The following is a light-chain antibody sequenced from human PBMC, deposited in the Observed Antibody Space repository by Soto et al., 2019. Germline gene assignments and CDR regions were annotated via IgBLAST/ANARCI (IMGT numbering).Light chain of an antibody. CDR3: SSYTSSSSPHVV. Sequence: QSALTQPASVSGSPGQSITISCTGTSSDVGGYNYVSWYQQHPGKAPKLMIYDVSNRPSGVSNRFSGSKSGNTASLTISGLQAEDEADYYCSSYTSSSSPHVVFGGGTKLTVL. CDR2: DVS. J-gene: IGLJ2*01. CDR1: SSDVGGYNY. V-gene: IGLV2-14*01.